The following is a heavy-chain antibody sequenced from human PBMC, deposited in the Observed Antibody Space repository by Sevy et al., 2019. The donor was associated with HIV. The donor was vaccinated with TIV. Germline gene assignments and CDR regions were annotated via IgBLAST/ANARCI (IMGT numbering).Heavy chain of an antibody. CDR2: INPNNGDT. D-gene: IGHD3-10*01. CDR3: ARDAGIYGPPWWFDP. V-gene: IGHV1-2*02. J-gene: IGHJ5*02. Sequence: ASVKVSCQASGYTFRHYWIHWMRQAPGQGPEWMEWINPNNGDTLYAQTFQGRVTMTRDISISAAYMELNWLSSDDTAVYYCARDAGIYGPPWWFDPWGQGTLVTVSS. CDR1: GYTFRHYW.